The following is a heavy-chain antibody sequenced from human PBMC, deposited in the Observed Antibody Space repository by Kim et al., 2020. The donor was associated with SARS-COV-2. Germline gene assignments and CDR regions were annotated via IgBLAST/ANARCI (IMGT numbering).Heavy chain of an antibody. J-gene: IGHJ5*02. V-gene: IGHV4-4*02. CDR1: GGSISSSNW. D-gene: IGHD6-6*01. CDR2: IYHSGST. CDR3: ARGEGSSFRGNWFDP. Sequence: SETLSLTCAVSGGSISSSNWWSWVRQPPGKGLEWIGEIYHSGSTNYNPSLKSRVTISVDKSKNQFSLKLSSVTAADTAVYYCARGEGSSFRGNWFDPWGQGTLVTVSS.